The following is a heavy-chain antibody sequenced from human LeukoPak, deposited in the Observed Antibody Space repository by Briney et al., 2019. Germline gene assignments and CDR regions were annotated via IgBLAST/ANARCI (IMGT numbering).Heavy chain of an antibody. J-gene: IGHJ4*02. Sequence: GGSLRLSCAASGFTFSGYAMSWVRQAPGKGLEWVSAISGSGGSTYYADSVKGRFTISRDNSKNTLYLQMNSLRAEDTAVYYCAKSTLLLWFGEDWGQGTLVTVSS. CDR2: ISGSGGST. CDR3: AKSTLLLWFGED. CDR1: GFTFSGYA. V-gene: IGHV3-23*01. D-gene: IGHD3-10*01.